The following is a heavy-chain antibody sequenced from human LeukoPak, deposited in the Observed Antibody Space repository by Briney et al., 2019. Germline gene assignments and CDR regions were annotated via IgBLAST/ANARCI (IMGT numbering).Heavy chain of an antibody. CDR2: IYPGDSDA. CDR3: ARQITFGGVEFDP. J-gene: IGHJ5*02. Sequence: GESLKISCKGSGYSFTTYWIGWVRQMPGKGLEWMGIIYPGDSDARYGPSFQGQVTISVDKSINTADLQWSSLKASDTAMYYCARQITFGGVEFDPWGQGTLVAVSS. CDR1: GYSFTTYW. V-gene: IGHV5-51*01. D-gene: IGHD3-16*01.